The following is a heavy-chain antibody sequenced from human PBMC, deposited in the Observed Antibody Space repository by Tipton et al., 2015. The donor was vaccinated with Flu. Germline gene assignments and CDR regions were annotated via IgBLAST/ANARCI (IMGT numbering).Heavy chain of an antibody. Sequence: LRLSCTVSGDSVSSYYWSWVRQPPGKGLEWIGYVYYSGSTDYSPSLKSRVTISMDRSKRQSSLQLTSPTAADTAVYYCARGPDFSSGLGDYYQYWGQGTLVIVSS. CDR2: VYYSGST. CDR3: ARGPDFSSGLGDYYQY. CDR1: GDSVSSYY. D-gene: IGHD3-3*01. V-gene: IGHV4-59*02. J-gene: IGHJ1*01.